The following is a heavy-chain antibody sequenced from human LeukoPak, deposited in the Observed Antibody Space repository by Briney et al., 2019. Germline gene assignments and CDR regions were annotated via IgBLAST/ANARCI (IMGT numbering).Heavy chain of an antibody. CDR3: AIIPSNSSDWYFFDY. CDR2: ISGSGGST. J-gene: IGHJ4*02. Sequence: GGSLRLSCAASRFTFSTYAMSWVRQAPGKGLEWVSAISGSGGSTYYADSVKGRFTISRDNSKNTLFLQMSSLRAEDTAVYYCAIIPSNSSDWYFFDYWGQGTLVTASS. CDR1: RFTFSTYA. D-gene: IGHD6-13*01. V-gene: IGHV3-23*01.